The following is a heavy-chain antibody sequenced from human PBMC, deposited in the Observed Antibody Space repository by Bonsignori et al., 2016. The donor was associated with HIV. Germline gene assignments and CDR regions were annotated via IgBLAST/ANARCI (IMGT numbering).Heavy chain of an antibody. Sequence: SETLSLTCTVSGGSISSYYWSWIRQPAGKGLEWIGRIYTSGSTNYNPSLKSRVTMSVDTSKNQFSLKLSSVTAADTAVYYCARDSRLTGYYNDYYYMDVWGKGTTVTVSS. CDR1: GGSISSYY. J-gene: IGHJ6*03. CDR3: ARDSRLTGYYNDYYYMDV. V-gene: IGHV4-4*07. D-gene: IGHD3-9*01. CDR2: IYTSGST.